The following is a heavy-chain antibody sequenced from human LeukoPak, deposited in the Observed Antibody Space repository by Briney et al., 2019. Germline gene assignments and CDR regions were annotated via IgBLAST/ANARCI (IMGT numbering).Heavy chain of an antibody. V-gene: IGHV3-48*03. D-gene: IGHD5-18*01. Sequence: GGSLRLSCAASGFTFSSYEMNWVRQAPGKGLEWVSYISSSGSTIYYADSVKGRFTISRDNAKNSLYLQMNSLRAEDTAVYYCARALSAMVADNWGQGTLVTVSS. CDR3: ARALSAMVADN. CDR1: GFTFSSYE. CDR2: ISSSGSTI. J-gene: IGHJ4*02.